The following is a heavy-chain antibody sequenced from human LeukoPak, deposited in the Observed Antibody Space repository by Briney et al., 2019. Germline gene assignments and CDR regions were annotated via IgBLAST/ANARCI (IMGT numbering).Heavy chain of an antibody. Sequence: SETLSLTCTVSGGSISSGGYYWSWIRQPPGKGLEWIGYIYHSGSTYYNPSLKSRVTISVDRSKNQFSLKLSSVTAADTAVYYCARDRRWLYDAFDIWGQGTMVTVSS. J-gene: IGHJ3*02. D-gene: IGHD4-23*01. V-gene: IGHV4-30-2*01. CDR3: ARDRRWLYDAFDI. CDR2: IYHSGST. CDR1: GGSISSGGYY.